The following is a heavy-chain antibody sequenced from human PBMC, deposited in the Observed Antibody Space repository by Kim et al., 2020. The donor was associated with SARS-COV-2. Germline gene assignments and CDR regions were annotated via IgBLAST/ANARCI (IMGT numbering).Heavy chain of an antibody. Sequence: GGSLRLSCAASGFTFSNYVMNWIRQVPGKGLEWVSAISSSSSYIYYADSVNGRFSISRDDAKNSLYLQMNSLRAEDTAVYYCARDSSFAALWGRGTLVTVSS. CDR3: ARDSSFAAL. J-gene: IGHJ4*02. D-gene: IGHD6-6*01. CDR1: GFTFSNYV. CDR2: ISSSSSYI. V-gene: IGHV3-21*01.